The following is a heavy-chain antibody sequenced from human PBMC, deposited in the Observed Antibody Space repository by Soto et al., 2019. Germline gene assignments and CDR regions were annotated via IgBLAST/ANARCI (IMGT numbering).Heavy chain of an antibody. CDR3: ARHRCGGDCYSEGSAFDI. CDR2: IYPGDSDT. Sequence: GESLKISCKGSGYSFTSYWIGWVRQMPGKGLEWMGIIYPGDSDTRYSPSFQGHVTISADKSISTAYLQWSSLKASDTAMYYCARHRCGGDCYSEGSAFDIWGQGTMVTVSS. CDR1: GYSFTSYW. D-gene: IGHD2-21*02. V-gene: IGHV5-51*01. J-gene: IGHJ3*02.